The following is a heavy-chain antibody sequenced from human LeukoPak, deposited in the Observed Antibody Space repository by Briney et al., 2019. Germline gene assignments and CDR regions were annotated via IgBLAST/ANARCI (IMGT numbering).Heavy chain of an antibody. D-gene: IGHD3-22*01. V-gene: IGHV3-23*01. CDR3: AKVPRYYYDSSGYSYFDY. J-gene: IGHJ4*02. CDR2: ISGSGGST. CDR1: GFTFSSYA. Sequence: GGSLRLSCAASGFTFSSYAMSWVRQAPGKGLEWVAAISGSGGSTYYADSVKGRFTISRDNSKNTLYLQMNSLRAEDTAVYYCAKVPRYYYDSSGYSYFDYWGQGTLVTVSS.